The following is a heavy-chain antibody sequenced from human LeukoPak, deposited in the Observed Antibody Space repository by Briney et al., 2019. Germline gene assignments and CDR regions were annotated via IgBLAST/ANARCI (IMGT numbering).Heavy chain of an antibody. D-gene: IGHD5-24*01. Sequence: GGSLRLSCAASGFTFSSYAMHWVRQAPGKGLEWVAVMSYDGSNKYYADSVKGRFTISRDNSKNTLYLQMNSLRAEDTAVYYCARDFNLAVEMATILDYWGQGTLVTVSS. CDR3: ARDFNLAVEMATILDY. CDR2: MSYDGSNK. J-gene: IGHJ4*02. CDR1: GFTFSSYA. V-gene: IGHV3-30-3*01.